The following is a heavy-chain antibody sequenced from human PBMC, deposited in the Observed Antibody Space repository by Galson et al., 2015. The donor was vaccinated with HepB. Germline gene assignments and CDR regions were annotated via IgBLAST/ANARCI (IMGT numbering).Heavy chain of an antibody. CDR1: GFSFNYYS. D-gene: IGHD4-17*01. CDR3: VRPAGEVACDYPYWYMDL. J-gene: IGHJ2*01. CDR2: ISYNGSYT. Sequence: SLRLSCAASGFSFNYYSMHWVRQAPGKGLEWVAVISYNGSYTNYADFGKGRFTISRDNSKNSLYLQMNSLRVEDTALYYCVRPAGEVACDYPYWYMDLWGRGTLVTVSS. V-gene: IGHV3-30*03.